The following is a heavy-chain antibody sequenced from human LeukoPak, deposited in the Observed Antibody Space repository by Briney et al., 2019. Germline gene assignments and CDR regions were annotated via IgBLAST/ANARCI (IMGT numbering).Heavy chain of an antibody. CDR3: ARAGYCSSTSCYDPG. Sequence: GGSLRLSCAASGFTFSSYIMNWVRQAPGKGLEWVSYISSSSSTIYYADSVKGRFTLSRDNAKNSLYLQMNSLRAEDTAVYYCARAGYCSSTSCYDPGWGQGTLVTVSS. J-gene: IGHJ4*02. CDR2: ISSSSSTI. D-gene: IGHD2-2*01. CDR1: GFTFSSYI. V-gene: IGHV3-48*04.